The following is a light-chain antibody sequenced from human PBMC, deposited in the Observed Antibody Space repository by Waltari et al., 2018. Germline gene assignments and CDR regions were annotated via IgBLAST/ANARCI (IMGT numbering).Light chain of an antibody. J-gene: IGKJ1*01. CDR1: HSLNTY. CDR3: QQSYNNPRA. V-gene: IGKV1-39*01. Sequence: DLQLTHSPSSLSASVGHRLPITCPPTHSLNTYVNWYQQKPRQAPKPLIFAASTLQTGVPARFRGSGSGTDFTLTIRSLQPEDFATYYCQQSYNNPRAFVQGTKVEIK. CDR2: AAS.